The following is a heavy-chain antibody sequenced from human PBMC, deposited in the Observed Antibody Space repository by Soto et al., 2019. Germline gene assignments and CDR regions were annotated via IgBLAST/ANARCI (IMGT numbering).Heavy chain of an antibody. V-gene: IGHV1-2*02. D-gene: IGHD6-13*01. CDR1: GYTFTGYY. CDR3: ARGDSSSWFNGYYYGMDV. J-gene: IGHJ6*02. CDR2: INPNSGGT. Sequence: ASVKVSCKASGYTFTGYYMHWVRQAPGQGLEWMGWINPNSGGTNYAQKFQGRVTMTRDTSISTAYMELSRLRSDDTAVYYCARGDSSSWFNGYYYGMDVWGQGTTVTVSS.